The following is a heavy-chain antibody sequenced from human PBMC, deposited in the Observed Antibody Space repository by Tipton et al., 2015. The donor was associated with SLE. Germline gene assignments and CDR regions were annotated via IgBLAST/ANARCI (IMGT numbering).Heavy chain of an antibody. V-gene: IGHV4-38-2*02. Sequence: TLSLTCAVSGYSITSGYSWGWIRQSPGEGLEWIGSMYHGGNTYYNPSLKSRVTMSVDTSKNHFSLKLISVTAADTAVYYCAREFLNPVTTVHYYFDLWGRGTLVTVSS. CDR2: MYHGGNT. CDR1: GYSITSGYS. D-gene: IGHD4-11*01. J-gene: IGHJ2*01. CDR3: AREFLNPVTTVHYYFDL.